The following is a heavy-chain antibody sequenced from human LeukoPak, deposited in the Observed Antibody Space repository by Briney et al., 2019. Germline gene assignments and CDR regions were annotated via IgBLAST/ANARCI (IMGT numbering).Heavy chain of an antibody. J-gene: IGHJ4*02. V-gene: IGHV1-2*02. CDR1: GYTFTGYY. Sequence: ASVKVSCKASGYTFTGYYMHWVGQAPGQGLEWMGWINPNSGGTNYAQKFQGRVTMTRDTSISTAYMELSRLRSDDTAVYYCARAASDYGDYGSFRELDYWGQGTLVTVSS. D-gene: IGHD4-17*01. CDR3: ARAASDYGDYGSFRELDY. CDR2: INPNSGGT.